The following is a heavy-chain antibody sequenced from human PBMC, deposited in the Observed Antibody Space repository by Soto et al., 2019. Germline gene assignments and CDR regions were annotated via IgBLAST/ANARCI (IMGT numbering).Heavy chain of an antibody. V-gene: IGHV3-48*02. Sequence: GGSLRLSCAASGFTFSSYSMNWVRQAPGKGLEWVSYISSSSSTIYYADSVKGRFTISRDNAKNSLYLQMNSLRDEDTAVYYCARDHIAAAYYYYYGMDVWGQGTTVTVSS. CDR3: ARDHIAAAYYYYYGMDV. D-gene: IGHD6-13*01. J-gene: IGHJ6*02. CDR1: GFTFSSYS. CDR2: ISSSSSTI.